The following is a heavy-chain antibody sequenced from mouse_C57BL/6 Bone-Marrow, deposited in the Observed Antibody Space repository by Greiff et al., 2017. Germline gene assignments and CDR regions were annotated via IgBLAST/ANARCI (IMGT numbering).Heavy chain of an antibody. D-gene: IGHD1-1*01. J-gene: IGHJ2*01. Sequence: EVQLQQSGAELVRPGASVKLSCTASGFNIKDDYMHWVKQRPEQGLEWIGWIDPENGDTEYASKFQGKATITADTSSNTAYLQLSSLTSEDTAVYYCTDYYYGSSKGYYFDYWGQGTTLTVSS. CDR3: TDYYYGSSKGYYFDY. V-gene: IGHV14-4*01. CDR2: IDPENGDT. CDR1: GFNIKDDY.